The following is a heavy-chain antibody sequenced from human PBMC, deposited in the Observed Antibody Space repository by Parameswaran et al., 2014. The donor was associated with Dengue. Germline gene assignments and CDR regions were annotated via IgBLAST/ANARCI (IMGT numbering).Heavy chain of an antibody. D-gene: IGHD5-12*01. CDR1: GFTFSSYS. V-gene: IGHV3-21*01. CDR2: ISSSSSYI. J-gene: IGHJ4*02. CDR3: ARDKGWKWLR. Sequence: GESLKISCAASGFTFSSYSMNWVRQAPGKGLEWVSSISSSSSYIYYADSVKGRFTISRDNAKNSLYLQMNSLRAEDTAVYYCARDKGWKWLRWGQGTLVTVSS.